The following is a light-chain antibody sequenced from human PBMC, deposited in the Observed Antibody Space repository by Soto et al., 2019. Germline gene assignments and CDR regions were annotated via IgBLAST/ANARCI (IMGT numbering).Light chain of an antibody. CDR3: QSYDSSLSASVV. CDR2: GNS. J-gene: IGLJ2*01. V-gene: IGLV1-40*01. Sequence: QSVLTQPPSVSGAPGQRVTISCTGSSSNIGAGYDVHWYQQLPGTAPKLLIYGNSNRPSGVPDRFSGSKSGTSASLVITGLQAEDEADYYCQSYDSSLSASVVFGGGTKLTVL. CDR1: SSNIGAGYD.